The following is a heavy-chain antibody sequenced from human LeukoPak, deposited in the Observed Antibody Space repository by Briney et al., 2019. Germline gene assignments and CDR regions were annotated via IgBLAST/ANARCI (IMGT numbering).Heavy chain of an antibody. CDR3: ARHGDSGSYSFVY. D-gene: IGHD1-26*01. Sequence: NPSETLSLTCTVSGGSISGYYWSWIRQPPGKGLDWIGYIYYTGTTDQNPSLKSRVTISVDTSKNQLSLKLNSVTAADTAVYYCARHGDSGSYSFVYWGRGTLVTVSS. CDR1: GGSISGYY. J-gene: IGHJ4*02. CDR2: IYYTGTT. V-gene: IGHV4-59*08.